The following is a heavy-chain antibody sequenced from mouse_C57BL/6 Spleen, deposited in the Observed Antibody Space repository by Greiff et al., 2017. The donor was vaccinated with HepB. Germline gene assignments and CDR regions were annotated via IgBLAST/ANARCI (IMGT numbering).Heavy chain of an antibody. J-gene: IGHJ4*01. D-gene: IGHD1-1*01. V-gene: IGHV1-82*01. CDR3: ARPSYYYGSSYVMDY. Sequence: QVQLQQSGPELVKPGASVKISCKASGYAFSSSWMNWVKQRPGKGLEWIGRIYPGDGDTNYNEKFKSKATLTVDKPSSTAYMQLSSLTSEDSAVYYCARPSYYYGSSYVMDYWGQGTSVTVSS. CDR1: GYAFSSSW. CDR2: IYPGDGDT.